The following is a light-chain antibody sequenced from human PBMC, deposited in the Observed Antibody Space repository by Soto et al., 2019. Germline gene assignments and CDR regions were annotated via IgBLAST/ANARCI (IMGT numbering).Light chain of an antibody. CDR3: CSFTSITTYV. CDR2: EVS. Sequence: QSALTQPASVSGSLGRSITISCTGTSSDVGAYNYVSWYQQHPGKAPKLMISEVSNRPSGVSNRFSGSKSGNTASLIISGLQAEDEADYYCCSFTSITTYVFGTGTKVTVL. J-gene: IGLJ1*01. CDR1: SSDVGAYNY. V-gene: IGLV2-14*01.